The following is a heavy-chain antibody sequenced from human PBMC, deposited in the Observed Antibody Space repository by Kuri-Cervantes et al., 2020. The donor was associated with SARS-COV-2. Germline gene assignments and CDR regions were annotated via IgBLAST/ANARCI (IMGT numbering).Heavy chain of an antibody. CDR3: ARVGVVIAIPDY. CDR1: GDSMSSDSYY. D-gene: IGHD2-21*01. V-gene: IGHV4-61*02. Sequence: SETLSLTCTVSGDSMSSDSYYWSWIRQPAGKGLEWIGRIYTSGTTDYNPSLKSRVSMSLDTSKNQFSLKLSSVTAADTAVYYCARVGVVIAIPDYWGQGTLVTVSS. J-gene: IGHJ4*02. CDR2: IYTSGTT.